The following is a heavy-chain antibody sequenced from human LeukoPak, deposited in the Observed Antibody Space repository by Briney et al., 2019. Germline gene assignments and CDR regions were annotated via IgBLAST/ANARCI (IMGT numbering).Heavy chain of an antibody. D-gene: IGHD5-18*01. CDR1: GGSFSGYY. CDR2: INHSGST. Sequence: SSETLSLTCAVYGGSFSGYYWSWIRQPPGKGLEWIGEINHSGSTNYNPSLKSRVTISVDTSKNQFSLKLSSVTAADTAVYYCARGARYSYGYCAFDIGGQGTMVTVSS. J-gene: IGHJ3*02. CDR3: ARGARYSYGYCAFDI. V-gene: IGHV4-34*01.